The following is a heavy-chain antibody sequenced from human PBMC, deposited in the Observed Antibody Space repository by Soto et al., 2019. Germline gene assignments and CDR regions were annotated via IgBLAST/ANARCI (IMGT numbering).Heavy chain of an antibody. CDR1: GYTFTSYG. V-gene: IGHV1-18*01. J-gene: IGHJ5*02. D-gene: IGHD4-17*01. CDR2: ISAYNGNT. CDR3: ARDRGYGDLTNLKFDP. Sequence: GASVKVSCKASGYTFTSYGISWVRQAPGQGLEWMGWISAYNGNTNYAQKLQGRVTMTTDTSTSTAYMELRSLRSDDTAVYYCARDRGYGDLTNLKFDPWGQGTLVTVSS.